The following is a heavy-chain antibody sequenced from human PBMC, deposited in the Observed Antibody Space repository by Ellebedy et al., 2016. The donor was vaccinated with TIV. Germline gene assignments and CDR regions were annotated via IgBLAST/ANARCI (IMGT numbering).Heavy chain of an antibody. CDR1: GFTFSHHW. J-gene: IGHJ4*02. D-gene: IGHD6-19*01. V-gene: IGHV3-9*01. CDR2: ISWNSGSI. CDR3: AKGSGSGWYGYFDY. Sequence: SLKISCAASGFTFSHHWMHWVRQTPGKGLEWVSGISWNSGSIGYADSMKGRFTVSRDNAKNSLYLQVNSLRAEDTALYYCAKGSGSGWYGYFDYWGQGTLVTVSS.